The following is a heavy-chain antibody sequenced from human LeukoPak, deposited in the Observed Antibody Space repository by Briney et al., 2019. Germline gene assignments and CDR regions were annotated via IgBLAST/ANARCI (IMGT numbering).Heavy chain of an antibody. J-gene: IGHJ4*02. D-gene: IGHD2-15*01. V-gene: IGHV3-21*01. CDR3: AKDYSIGYGGIADDY. CDR2: ISGGSGYI. Sequence: GGSLRLSCAASGFTFSSYSMNWVRQAPGKGLEWVSSISGGSGYIYYADSVKGRFTISRDNAKNSLYLQMNSLRAEDTAVYYCAKDYSIGYGGIADDYWGQGTLVTVSS. CDR1: GFTFSSYS.